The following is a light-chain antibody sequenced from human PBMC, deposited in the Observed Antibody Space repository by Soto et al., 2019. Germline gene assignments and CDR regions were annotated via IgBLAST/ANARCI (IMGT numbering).Light chain of an antibody. V-gene: IGKV1-39*01. J-gene: IGKJ5*01. CDR1: QSISNY. CDR2: AAS. Sequence: DIQMTQSPSSLSASVGDRVTITCRASQSISNYLNWYQQKPGKAPKLLIFAASTLQSGVASRFSGSGSGTDFTLTISSLQPEDFATYYCQQSYSTPSITFGQGTRLEIK. CDR3: QQSYSTPSIT.